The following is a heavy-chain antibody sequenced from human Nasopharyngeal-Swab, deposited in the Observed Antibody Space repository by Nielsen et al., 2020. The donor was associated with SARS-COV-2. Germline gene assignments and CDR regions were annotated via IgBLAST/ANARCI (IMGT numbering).Heavy chain of an antibody. D-gene: IGHD2-2*01. V-gene: IGHV1-18*01. Sequence: ASVKVSCKASGYTFTSYAMHWVRQAPGQRLEWMGWISAYNGNTNYAQKLQGRVTMTTDTSTSTAYMELRSLRSDDTAVYYCARDRGYCSSTSCYDTWFDPWGQGTLVTVSS. J-gene: IGHJ5*02. CDR3: ARDRGYCSSTSCYDTWFDP. CDR2: ISAYNGNT. CDR1: GYTFTSYA.